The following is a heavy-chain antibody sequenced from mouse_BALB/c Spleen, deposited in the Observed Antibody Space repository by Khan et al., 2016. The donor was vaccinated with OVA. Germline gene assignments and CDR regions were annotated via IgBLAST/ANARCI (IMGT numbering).Heavy chain of an antibody. Sequence: EVKVVESGGGLVKPGGSLKLSCAASGFTFSSYTMSWVRQTPEKRLEWVATISSGGTYTYYVDSVEGRFTLSRDNAKNTLYLEMTSLKSEDTAIYYCTRGEGYYGNPYAIDFWGQGTSVTVSS. V-gene: IGHV5-6-4*01. CDR3: TRGEGYYGNPYAIDF. CDR2: ISSGGTYT. J-gene: IGHJ4*01. D-gene: IGHD2-1*01. CDR1: GFTFSSYT.